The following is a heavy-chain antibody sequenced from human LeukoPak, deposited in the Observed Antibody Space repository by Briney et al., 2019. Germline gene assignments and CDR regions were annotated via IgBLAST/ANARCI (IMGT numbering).Heavy chain of an antibody. CDR1: GGSISSSSYY. CDR2: IHYSGTT. Sequence: PSETLSLTCTVSGGSISSSSYYWGWIRQPPGKGLEWIGSIHYSGTTYYNPSLKSRVTISVDTSKNQFSLKLSSVTAADTAVYYCASPGEGSGYSSSRIDYWGQGTLVTVSS. V-gene: IGHV4-39*01. CDR3: ASPGEGSGYSSSRIDY. J-gene: IGHJ4*02. D-gene: IGHD6-13*01.